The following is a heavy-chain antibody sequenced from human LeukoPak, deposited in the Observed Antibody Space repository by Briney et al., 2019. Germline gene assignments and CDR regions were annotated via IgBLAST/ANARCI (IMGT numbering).Heavy chain of an antibody. J-gene: IGHJ4*02. D-gene: IGHD6-13*01. CDR3: ARRGSSFFDY. CDR2: TYYSGST. V-gene: IGHV4-59*05. Sequence: SETLSLTCTVSGGSISSYYWSWIRQPPGKGLEWIGSTYYSGSTYYNPSLKSRVTISMDTSKNQFSLKLSSVTAADTAVYYCARRGSSFFDYWGQGILVTVSS. CDR1: GGSISSYY.